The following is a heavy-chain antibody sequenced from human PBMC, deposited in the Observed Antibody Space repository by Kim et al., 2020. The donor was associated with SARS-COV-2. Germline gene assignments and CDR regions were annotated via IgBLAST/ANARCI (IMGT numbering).Heavy chain of an antibody. V-gene: IGHV4-39*01. CDR1: GGSSSGCNYY. D-gene: IGHD2-8*01. CDR2: ISYTTIT. CDR3: AALAYCSHGVCYTESHY. J-gene: IGHJ4*02. Sequence: SETLSLTCAVSGGSSSGCNYYWACMRPPKGQGRKWIVSISYTTITYSNSSRKSRVTISVDTSKNQFSLKLLSVTAADTYVYYCAALAYCSHGVCYTESHYWGQASLVTDSS.